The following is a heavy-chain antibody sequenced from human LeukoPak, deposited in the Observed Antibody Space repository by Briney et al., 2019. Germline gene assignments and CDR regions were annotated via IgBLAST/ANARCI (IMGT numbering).Heavy chain of an antibody. CDR3: AKDFPDRYAVDY. J-gene: IGHJ4*02. CDR1: GFTFNSYG. V-gene: IGHV3-23*01. Sequence: GGSLRLSCAASGFTFNSYGMSWVRQAPGKGLEWVSGISGSSGSTYYADSVKGRFTISRDNSKNTLSLQMNSLRAEDTAVYYCAKDFPDRYAVDYWGQGTLVTVSS. CDR2: ISGSSGST. D-gene: IGHD2-2*01.